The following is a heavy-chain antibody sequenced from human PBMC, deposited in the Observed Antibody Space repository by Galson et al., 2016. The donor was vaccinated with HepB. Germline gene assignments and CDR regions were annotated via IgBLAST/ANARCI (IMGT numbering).Heavy chain of an antibody. Sequence: SLRLSCAASGFTFSNYAMQWVRQAPGKGLEWVALISNDGTNKHLADSVKGRFTISRENAKNSLYLQMNSLRAGDTAVYYCARGPYRRSSFYYGMDVWGQGTTVTVSS. V-gene: IGHV3-30*14. CDR1: GFTFSNYA. J-gene: IGHJ6*02. CDR3: ARGPYRRSSFYYGMDV. CDR2: ISNDGTNK. D-gene: IGHD3-10*01.